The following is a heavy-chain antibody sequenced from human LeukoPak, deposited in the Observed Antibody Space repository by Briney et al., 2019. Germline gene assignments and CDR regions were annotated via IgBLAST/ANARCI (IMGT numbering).Heavy chain of an antibody. V-gene: IGHV3-23*01. J-gene: IGHJ4*02. CDR3: AKDGDGSRNGYSPTPYPLDF. D-gene: IGHD5-24*01. CDR1: GITFSHHA. CDR2: IRNSDGGT. Sequence: PSGGSLRLSCEASGITFSHHAMSWVRQAPGRGLEWVSAIRNSDGGTYYADSVKGRFTISRDNSKNTLYLQMNSLRAEDTALYYCAKDGDGSRNGYSPTPYPLDFWGQGTLVTVSS.